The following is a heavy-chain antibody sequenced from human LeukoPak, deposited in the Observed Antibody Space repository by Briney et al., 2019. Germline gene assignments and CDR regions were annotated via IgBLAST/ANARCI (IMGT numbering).Heavy chain of an antibody. V-gene: IGHV1-2*02. J-gene: IGHJ4*02. CDR1: GYTFTGYY. CDR3: ARVNYDFWSSFDY. CDR2: INPNSGGT. Sequence: ASVKVSCKASGYTFTGYYMHWVRQAPGQGLEWMGWINPNSGGTNYAQKFQGRVTMTRDTSISTAYMELSRLRSDDTAVYYCARVNYDFWSSFDYWGQGTLVTVSS. D-gene: IGHD3-3*01.